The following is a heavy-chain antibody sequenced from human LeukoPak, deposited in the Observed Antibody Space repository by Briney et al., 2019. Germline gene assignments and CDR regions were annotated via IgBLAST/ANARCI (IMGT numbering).Heavy chain of an antibody. J-gene: IGHJ5*02. V-gene: IGHV3-7*03. Sequence: GGSLRLSCTASEFTFSSYWMSWVRQAPGKGLEWVANIKQDGSEKYYVDSVKGRFTISRDNAKNSLYLQMNSLRAEDTAVYYCATKGVVPAAMGNNWFDPWGQGTLVTVSS. CDR2: IKQDGSEK. CDR1: EFTFSSYW. D-gene: IGHD2-2*01. CDR3: ATKGVVPAAMGNNWFDP.